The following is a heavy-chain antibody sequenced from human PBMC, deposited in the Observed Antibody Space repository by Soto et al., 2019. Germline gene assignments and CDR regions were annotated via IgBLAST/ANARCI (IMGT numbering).Heavy chain of an antibody. CDR3: AREPPTRTDWDY. J-gene: IGHJ4*02. D-gene: IGHD2-21*01. V-gene: IGHV3-74*01. CDR1: GFTFSTYW. Sequence: EVQLVESGGGLVQPGGSLRLSCAASGFTFSTYWMHWVRQAPGDGLVWVSRIHRDGSSTSYADSVKGRFTISRDNAKNTLYLQMYSLRAEDTAVYYCAREPPTRTDWDYWGQGTLVTGSS. CDR2: IHRDGSST.